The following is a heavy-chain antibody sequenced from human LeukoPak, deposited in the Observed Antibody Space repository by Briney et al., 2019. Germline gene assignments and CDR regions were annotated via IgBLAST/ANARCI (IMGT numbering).Heavy chain of an antibody. J-gene: IGHJ4*02. CDR2: IYYSGST. CDR3: ARRKSGDYVDDY. D-gene: IGHD4-17*01. V-gene: IGHV4-31*03. CDR1: GGSISSGGYY. Sequence: PSETLSLTCTVSGGSISSGGYYWSWIRQHPGKGLEWIGYIYYSGSTYYNPSLKSRVTISVDTSKNQFSLKLSSVTAADTAVYYCARRKSGDYVDDYWGQGTLVTVSS.